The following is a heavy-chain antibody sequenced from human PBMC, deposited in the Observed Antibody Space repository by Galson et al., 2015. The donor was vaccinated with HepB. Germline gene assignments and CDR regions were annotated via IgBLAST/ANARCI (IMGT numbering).Heavy chain of an antibody. Sequence: SVKVSCKASGYTFTSYAMNWVRQAPGQGLEWMGWINTNTGNPTYAQGFTGRFVFSLDTSVSTAYLQISSLKAEDTAVYYCAQSDTAMAPIPNWFDPWGQGTLVTVSS. D-gene: IGHD5-18*01. CDR3: AQSDTAMAPIPNWFDP. CDR2: INTNTGNP. J-gene: IGHJ5*02. CDR1: GYTFTSYA. V-gene: IGHV7-4-1*02.